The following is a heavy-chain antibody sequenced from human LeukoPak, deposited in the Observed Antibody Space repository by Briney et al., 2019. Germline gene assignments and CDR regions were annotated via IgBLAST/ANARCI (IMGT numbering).Heavy chain of an antibody. Sequence: PGGSLRLSCAVSGFTINTYWRRWVRQAPGEGPVWVAHILNDGGSTSYADPVKDQYIISRDNAKNTLSLQMNSLRAEDTAVYYCPRHNYGYDYWGQGTPVTVSS. CDR1: GFTINTYW. J-gene: IGHJ4*02. CDR3: PRHNYGYDY. CDR2: ILNDGGST. V-gene: IGHV3-74*01. D-gene: IGHD5-18*01.